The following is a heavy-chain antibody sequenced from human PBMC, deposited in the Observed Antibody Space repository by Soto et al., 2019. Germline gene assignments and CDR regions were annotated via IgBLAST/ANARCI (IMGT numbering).Heavy chain of an antibody. D-gene: IGHD3-22*01. V-gene: IGHV3-74*01. Sequence: GGSLRLSCAASGFTFSSYWMHWVRQAPGKGLVWVSRINSVGTSTSYADSVKGRFTISRDNAKNTLYLQMNSLKTEDTAVYYCTTDPVTMIVVVPSSGWGQGTLVTVSS. CDR3: TTDPVTMIVVVPSSG. CDR2: INSVGTST. CDR1: GFTFSSYW. J-gene: IGHJ4*02.